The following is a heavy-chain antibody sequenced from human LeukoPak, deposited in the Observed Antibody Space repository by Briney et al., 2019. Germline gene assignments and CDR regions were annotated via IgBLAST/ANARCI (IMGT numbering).Heavy chain of an antibody. CDR3: ARAKPKNMVRGLIMRRESRYYFDY. J-gene: IGHJ4*02. CDR2: IYSGGSA. Sequence: GGSLRLSCAASGFTVSSNYMSWVRQAPGKGLEWVSVIYSGGSAYYADSVKGRFTISRDNSKSTLYIQMNSLRAEDTAVYYCARAKPKNMVRGLIMRRESRYYFDYWGQGTLVTVSS. V-gene: IGHV3-53*01. CDR1: GFTVSSNY. D-gene: IGHD3-10*01.